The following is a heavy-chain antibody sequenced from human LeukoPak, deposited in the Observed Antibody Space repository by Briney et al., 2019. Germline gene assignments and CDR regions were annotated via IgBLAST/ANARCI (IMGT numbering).Heavy chain of an antibody. CDR1: GFTFRSHE. D-gene: IGHD6-19*01. V-gene: IGHV3-48*03. J-gene: IGHJ4*02. Sequence: PGGSLRLSSAVSGFTFRSHEMNWVRQAPGKGLEWISYISTSGSIIYYADAVKGQFTISRDNARNSLFLQMGSLKVEDTAVYYCARASYNSDWYFDQWGQGTLVTVSS. CDR2: ISTSGSII. CDR3: ARASYNSDWYFDQ.